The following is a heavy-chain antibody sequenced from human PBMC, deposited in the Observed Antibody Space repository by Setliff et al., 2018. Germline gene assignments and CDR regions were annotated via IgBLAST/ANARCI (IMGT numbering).Heavy chain of an antibody. Sequence: SETLSLTCSVSGASISSNYWSWIRQSPGKGLEWIGYLYYNGTTRFGPSLKSRATISLDTSRNQFSLRLTSVTAADTAVYYCRFWSGYYKNDYWGQGTLVTVSS. CDR2: LYYNGTT. CDR1: GASISSNY. D-gene: IGHD3-3*01. CDR3: RFWSGYYKNDY. J-gene: IGHJ4*02. V-gene: IGHV4-59*01.